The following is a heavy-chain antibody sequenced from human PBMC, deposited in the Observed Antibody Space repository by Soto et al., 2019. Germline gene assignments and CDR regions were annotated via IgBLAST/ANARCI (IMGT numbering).Heavy chain of an antibody. V-gene: IGHV3-74*01. CDR1: GFTFSSYG. Sequence: PGGSLRLACAASGFTFSSYGMHWVLQAPGKGLVWVSRINSDGSSTSYADSVKGRFTISRDNAKNTLYLQMNSLRAEDTAVYYCARVQSLQYYYYGMDVWGQGTTVTVSS. D-gene: IGHD3-10*01. CDR3: ARVQSLQYYYYGMDV. J-gene: IGHJ6*02. CDR2: INSDGSST.